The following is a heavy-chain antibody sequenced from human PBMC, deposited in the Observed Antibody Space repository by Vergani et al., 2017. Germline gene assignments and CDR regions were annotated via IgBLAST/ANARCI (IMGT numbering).Heavy chain of an antibody. V-gene: IGHV4-39*01. CDR1: GMSISNNNYY. J-gene: IGHJ3*02. Sequence: QLQLQESGPRLVKPSETLSLTCSLSGMSISNNNYYWGWIRQPPGKGLAWIGSIYDSRNNNYSPSLKSRVSISVDTSKTQFSLNLTSVTAADTAVYYCARHLRQLTRNDVFDIWGHGTLVTVSS. CDR2: IYDSRNN. D-gene: IGHD6-6*01. CDR3: ARHLRQLTRNDVFDI.